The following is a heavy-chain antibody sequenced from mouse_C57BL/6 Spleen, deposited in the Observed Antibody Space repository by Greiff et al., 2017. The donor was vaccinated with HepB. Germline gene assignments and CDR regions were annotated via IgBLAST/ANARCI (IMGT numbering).Heavy chain of an antibody. J-gene: IGHJ3*01. V-gene: IGHV1-26*01. CDR2: INPNNGGT. D-gene: IGHD2-4*01. CDR1: GYTFTDYH. CDR3: ARSLYDYDAWFAY. Sequence: EVQLQQSGPELVKPGASVKISCKASGYTFTDYHMNWVKQSHGKSLEWIGDINPNNGGTSYNQKFKGKATLPVDKSSSTAYMELRSLTSEDSAVYYCARSLYDYDAWFAYWGQGTLVTVSA.